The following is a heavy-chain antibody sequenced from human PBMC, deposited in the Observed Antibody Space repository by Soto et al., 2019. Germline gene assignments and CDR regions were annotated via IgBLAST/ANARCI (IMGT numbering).Heavy chain of an antibody. CDR2: IFYSGST. V-gene: IGHV4-39*01. J-gene: IGHJ6*03. CDR1: GVSISSSSDY. Sequence: QPQLQESGPGLVKPSETLSLTCTVSGVSISSSSDYWGWIRQPPGKGLEWIGSIFYSGSTYYNPSLESRVTISIDTSKNQFSLKLSSVTAADTAVYYCVRPVNFYYYYMDVWGKGTMVTVSS. CDR3: VRPVNFYYYYMDV.